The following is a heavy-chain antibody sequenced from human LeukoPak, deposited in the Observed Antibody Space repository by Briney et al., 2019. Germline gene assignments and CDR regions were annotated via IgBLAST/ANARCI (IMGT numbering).Heavy chain of an antibody. CDR1: GYTFTSYG. CDR2: ISAYNGNT. V-gene: IGHV1-18*01. J-gene: IGHJ4*02. Sequence: ASVEVSCKASGYTFTSYGISWVRQAPGQGLEWMGWISAYNGNTNYAQKLQGRVTMTTDTSTSTAYMELRSLRSDDTAVYYCARARGIVVVPAATDNFDYWGQGTLVTVSS. CDR3: ARARGIVVVPAATDNFDY. D-gene: IGHD2-2*01.